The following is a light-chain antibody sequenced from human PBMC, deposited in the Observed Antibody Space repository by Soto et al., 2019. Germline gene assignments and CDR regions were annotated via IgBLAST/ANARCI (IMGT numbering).Light chain of an antibody. V-gene: IGLV7-43*01. CDR2: STG. CDR1: TGAVTSEHY. CDR3: LLHYGGAQDWM. Sequence: QAVVTQEPSLTVSPGGTVTLTCASSTGAVTSEHYPTWLQQRPGQPPRALIYSTGNKHSWTPARFSGSLFGGRAALTLSGVQPEEEAVYYCLLHYGGAQDWMFGGGTKLTVL. J-gene: IGLJ3*02.